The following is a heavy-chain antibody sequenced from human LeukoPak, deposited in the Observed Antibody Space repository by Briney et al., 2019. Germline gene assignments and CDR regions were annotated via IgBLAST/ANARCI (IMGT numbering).Heavy chain of an antibody. J-gene: IGHJ6*03. CDR3: ASIGYCSGGSCYSSYYYMDV. CDR2: ISSSSSYI. V-gene: IGHV3-21*01. Sequence: AGGSLRLSCAASGFTFSSYSMNWVRQAPGKGLEWVSSISSSSSYIYYADSVMGRFTISRDNSKNTLYLQMNSLRAEDTAVYYCASIGYCSGGSCYSSYYYMDVWGKGTTVTISS. CDR1: GFTFSSYS. D-gene: IGHD2-15*01.